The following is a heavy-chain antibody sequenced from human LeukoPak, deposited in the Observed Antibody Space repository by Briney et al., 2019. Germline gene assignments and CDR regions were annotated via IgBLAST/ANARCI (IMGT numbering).Heavy chain of an antibody. Sequence: GGSLRLSCAASGFTFSNAWMSWVRQAPGKGLEWVGRIKSKTDGGTTDYAAPVKVRFTISRDDSKNTLYLQMNSLKTEDTAVYYCTTSTVTTGYYYYYMDVWGKGTTVTISS. CDR1: GFTFSNAW. CDR3: TTSTVTTGYYYYYMDV. CDR2: IKSKTDGGTT. V-gene: IGHV3-15*01. J-gene: IGHJ6*03. D-gene: IGHD4-17*01.